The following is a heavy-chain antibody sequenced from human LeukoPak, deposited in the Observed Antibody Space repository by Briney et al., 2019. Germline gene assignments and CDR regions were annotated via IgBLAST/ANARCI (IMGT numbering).Heavy chain of an antibody. D-gene: IGHD2-15*01. CDR3: ASFCSGGSCYSDGGRYFDY. CDR2: INPNSGGT. V-gene: IGHV1-2*02. J-gene: IGHJ4*02. CDR1: GYTFTGYY. Sequence: ASVKVSCKASGYTFTGYYMHWVRQAPGQGLEWMGWINPNSGGTNYAQKFQGRVTMTRDTSISTAYMELSRLRSDDTAVYYCASFCSGGSCYSDGGRYFDYWGQGTLVTVSS.